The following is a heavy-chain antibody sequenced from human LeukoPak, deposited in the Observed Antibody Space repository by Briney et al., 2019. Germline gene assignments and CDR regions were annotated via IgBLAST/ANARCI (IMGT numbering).Heavy chain of an antibody. CDR2: VHFSGSA. J-gene: IGHJ4*02. Sequence: PSETLSLTCTVSGGPIRTHRCSWIRHPPRQGLEWMGIVHFSGSANYNPSLKSGVIISVDTSKNQFSLKLRHVTAAETAVYYCARVGVDGRGSILKYFFDYWGQGTLVTVSS. V-gene: IGHV4-59*11. CDR1: GGPIRTHR. CDR3: ARVGVDGRGSILKYFFDY. D-gene: IGHD3-3*02.